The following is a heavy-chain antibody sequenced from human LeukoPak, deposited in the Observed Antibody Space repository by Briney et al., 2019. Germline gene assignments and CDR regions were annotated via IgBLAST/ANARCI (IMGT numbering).Heavy chain of an antibody. CDR2: INHSGST. CDR3: ARGRLNYFGSGSYYNAPHFDY. V-gene: IGHV4-34*01. Sequence: PSETLSLTCAVYGGSSSAYYWSWIRQPPGKGLEWIGEINHSGSTNYNPSLKSRVTISVDASKNQFSLKLSSVTAADTAVYYCARGRLNYFGSGSYYNAPHFDYWGQGTLVTVSS. J-gene: IGHJ4*02. CDR1: GGSSSAYY. D-gene: IGHD3-10*01.